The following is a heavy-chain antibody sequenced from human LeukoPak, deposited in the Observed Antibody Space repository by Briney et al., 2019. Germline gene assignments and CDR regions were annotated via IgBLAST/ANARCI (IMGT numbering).Heavy chain of an antibody. J-gene: IGHJ4*02. CDR3: ARDRGYTQDY. Sequence: GGSLRHSCAASGFTFSTYWMHWVRQAPGKGLVWVSHIKTDGSSTTYADSVKGRFTISRDNAKNTLYLQMNSLRAEDTAVYYCARDRGYTQDYWGQGTLVTVSS. CDR2: IKTDGSST. D-gene: IGHD5-12*01. CDR1: GFTFSTYW. V-gene: IGHV3-74*01.